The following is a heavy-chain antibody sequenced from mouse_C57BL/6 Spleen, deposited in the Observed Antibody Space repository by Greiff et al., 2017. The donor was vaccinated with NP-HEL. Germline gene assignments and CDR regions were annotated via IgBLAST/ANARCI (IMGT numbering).Heavy chain of an antibody. CDR2: IHPNSGST. J-gene: IGHJ4*01. D-gene: IGHD2-3*01. Sequence: QVQLQQSGAELVKPGASVKLSCKASGYTFTSYWMHWVKQRPGQGLEWIGMIHPNSGSTNYNEKFKSKATLTVDKSSSTAYMQLSSLTSEDSAVYYCARPDGYYYAMDYWGQGTSVTVSS. CDR1: GYTFTSYW. CDR3: ARPDGYYYAMDY. V-gene: IGHV1-64*01.